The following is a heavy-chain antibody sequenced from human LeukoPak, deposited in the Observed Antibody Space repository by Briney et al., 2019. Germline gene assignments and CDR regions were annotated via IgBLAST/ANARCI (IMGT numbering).Heavy chain of an antibody. Sequence: GASVKVSCKASGYTFTSYGISWVRQAPGQGLEWMGWISAYNGNTNYAQKLQGRVTMTTDTSTSTAYMELRSLRSEDTAVYYCARDTMGQRQLAEYYYYGMDVWGQGTTVTVSS. CDR3: ARDTMGQRQLAEYYYYGMDV. V-gene: IGHV1-18*01. J-gene: IGHJ6*02. D-gene: IGHD5-24*01. CDR1: GYTFTSYG. CDR2: ISAYNGNT.